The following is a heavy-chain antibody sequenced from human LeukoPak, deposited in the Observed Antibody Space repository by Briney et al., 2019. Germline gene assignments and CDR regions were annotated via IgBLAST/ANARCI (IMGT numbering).Heavy chain of an antibody. CDR3: ARGGGLQWRGGFRRRYSYFYMDV. D-gene: IGHD6-19*01. V-gene: IGHV3-48*03. CDR2: ISSSGSTI. J-gene: IGHJ6*03. CDR1: GFTFSSYE. Sequence: GGSLGLSCAASGFTFSSYEMNWVRQAPGKGLEWVSYISSSGSTIYYADSVKGRFTISRDNAKNSLYLQMNSLRAEDTAVYFCARGGGLQWRGGFRRRYSYFYMDVWGKGTTVTVS.